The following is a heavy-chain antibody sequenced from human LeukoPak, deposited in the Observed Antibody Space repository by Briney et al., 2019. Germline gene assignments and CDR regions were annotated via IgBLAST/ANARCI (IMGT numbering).Heavy chain of an antibody. J-gene: IGHJ4*02. Sequence: ASVTVSCKASGYTFTGYYMHWVRQAPGQGLEWMGWINPNSGGTNYAQKFQGRVTMTRDTSISTAYMELSRLRSDDTAVYYCARDLDERLYYFDYWGQGTLVTVSS. CDR1: GYTFTGYY. D-gene: IGHD5-24*01. CDR3: ARDLDERLYYFDY. CDR2: INPNSGGT. V-gene: IGHV1-2*02.